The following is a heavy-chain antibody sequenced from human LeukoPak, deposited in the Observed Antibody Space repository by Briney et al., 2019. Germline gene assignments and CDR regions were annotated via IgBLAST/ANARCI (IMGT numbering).Heavy chain of an antibody. CDR1: GDSISSYY. CDR3: ASGQNWFDP. CDR2: IYYSGST. Sequence: PSETLSLTCTVSGDSISSYYWSWIRQPPGKGLEWIGYIYYSGSTNYNPSLKSRVTISVDTSKNQFSLKLSSVTAADTAVYYCASGQNWFDPWGQGTLVTVSS. J-gene: IGHJ5*02. V-gene: IGHV4-59*01.